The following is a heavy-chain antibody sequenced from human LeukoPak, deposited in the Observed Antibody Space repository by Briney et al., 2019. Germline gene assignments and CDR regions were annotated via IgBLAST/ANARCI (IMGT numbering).Heavy chain of an antibody. D-gene: IGHD6-13*01. Sequence: GSLRLSCAVYGGSFSGYYWSWIRQPPGKGLEWIGEINHSGSTNYNPSLKSRVTISVDTSKNQFSLKLSSVTAADTAVYYCARVGVAAADYWGQGTLVTVSS. J-gene: IGHJ4*02. CDR3: ARVGVAAADY. V-gene: IGHV4-34*01. CDR2: INHSGST. CDR1: GGSFSGYY.